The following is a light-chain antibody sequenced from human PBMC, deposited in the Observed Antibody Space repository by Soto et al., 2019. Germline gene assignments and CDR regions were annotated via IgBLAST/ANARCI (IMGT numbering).Light chain of an antibody. V-gene: IGLV2-8*01. Sequence: QSVLTQPPSASGSPGQSVTISCTGTSSDVGAYNYVSWYQQHPGKAPKLMIYEVTKRPSGVPARFSGSKSGNAASLTVSGLQADDEADYYCSSYAGSRNLVFGGGTKLTVL. CDR1: SSDVGAYNY. CDR3: SSYAGSRNLV. J-gene: IGLJ2*01. CDR2: EVT.